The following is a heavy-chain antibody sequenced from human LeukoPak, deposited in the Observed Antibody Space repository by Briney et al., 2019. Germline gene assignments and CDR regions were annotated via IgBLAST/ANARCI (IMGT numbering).Heavy chain of an antibody. CDR2: ISYHGDIT. J-gene: IGHJ4*02. Sequence: GGSLRLSCSASGFHFSGYWMTWVRQAPGKGLEWVALISYHGDITYYADSVKGRFTLSRDNSKTTLFLQLNSLRAEDTAVYYCARDSTYYYDSGSSGPHYFDFWGQGTLVTVSS. D-gene: IGHD3-10*01. CDR1: GFHFSGYW. CDR3: ARDSTYYYDSGSSGPHYFDF. V-gene: IGHV3-30*01.